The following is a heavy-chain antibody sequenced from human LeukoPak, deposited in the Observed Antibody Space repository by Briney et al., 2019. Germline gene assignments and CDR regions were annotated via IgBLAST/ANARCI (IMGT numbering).Heavy chain of an antibody. CDR1: GSSHSELS. Sequence: ASVTDTCKFSGSSHSELSIQGLRQPPAKGRECMGGFDPEEAKMVYAQNFQGRVTINEDTSTQTAYTELSGLTSDDTAVYYCTTRSGDFWSGFVNWGQGTLVTVSS. V-gene: IGHV1-24*01. CDR3: TTRSGDFWSGFVN. D-gene: IGHD3-3*01. CDR2: FDPEEAKM. J-gene: IGHJ4*02.